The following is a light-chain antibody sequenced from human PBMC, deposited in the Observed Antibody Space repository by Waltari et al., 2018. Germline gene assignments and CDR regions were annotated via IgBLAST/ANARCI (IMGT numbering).Light chain of an antibody. CDR2: GAS. CDR3: QQYGSSPET. V-gene: IGKV3-20*01. Sequence: EIVLTQSPGTLSLSPGERATLPCRASPSVSSSHLAWYQQKPGQAPRLLIYGASSRATGIPDRFSGSGSGTDFTLTISRLEPEDFAVYYCQQYGSSPETFGQGTKVEIK. CDR1: PSVSSSH. J-gene: IGKJ1*01.